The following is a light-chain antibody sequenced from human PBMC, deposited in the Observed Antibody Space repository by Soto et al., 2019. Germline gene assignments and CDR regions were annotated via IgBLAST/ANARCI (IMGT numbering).Light chain of an antibody. Sequence: EVVLTPSPDTLSLSPGETATLSCRASQSVDRYVAWYQQKLGQAPSLLIYDTYTRATGVGARFTGSGSATDFSLTITSLEPEDFAVYFCQQRGKWPSTFGPGTKVDIK. V-gene: IGKV3-11*01. CDR1: QSVDRY. CDR2: DTY. J-gene: IGKJ2*02. CDR3: QQRGKWPST.